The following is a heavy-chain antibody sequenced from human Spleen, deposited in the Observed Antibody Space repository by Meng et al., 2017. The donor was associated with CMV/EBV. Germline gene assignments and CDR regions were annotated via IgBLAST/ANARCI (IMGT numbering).Heavy chain of an antibody. J-gene: IGHJ4*02. V-gene: IGHV1-18*01. D-gene: IGHD5-18*01. CDR1: GGTFSSYA. CDR3: ARDRTTGYSYGSDY. CDR2: ISAYNGNT. Sequence: ASVKVSCKASGGTFSSYAISWVRQAPGQGLEWMGWISAYNGNTNYAQKLQGRVTMTTDTSTSTAYMELRSLRSDDTAVYYCARDRTTGYSYGSDYWGQGTLVTVSS.